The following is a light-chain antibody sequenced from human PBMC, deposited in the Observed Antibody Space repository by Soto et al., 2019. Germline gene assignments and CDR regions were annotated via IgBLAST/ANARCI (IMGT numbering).Light chain of an antibody. V-gene: IGKV3-20*01. CDR3: QQYGSSPT. CDR2: GAS. CDR1: ESVGSNY. J-gene: IGKJ5*01. Sequence: EIVFTQSPGTLSLSPGERATLSCRASESVGSNYLAWYQQKPGLAPRLLVYGASSRATGIPDRFSGSGSGTDFTLTISRLEPEDFAVYYCQQYGSSPTFGQGTRLEIK.